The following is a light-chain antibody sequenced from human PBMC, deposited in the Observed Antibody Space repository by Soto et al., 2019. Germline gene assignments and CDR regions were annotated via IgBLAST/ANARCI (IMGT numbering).Light chain of an antibody. V-gene: IGLV2-23*01. Sequence: QSALTQPASVSGSPGQSITISCTGTSSDVGSYNLVSWYQQHPGKAPKLMIYEGSKRPSGVSNRFSGSKSGNTASLTISGLQGEDEAGYYCCSYAGSSTYVFGTGTKVTVL. CDR1: SSDVGSYNL. CDR2: EGS. CDR3: CSYAGSSTYV. J-gene: IGLJ1*01.